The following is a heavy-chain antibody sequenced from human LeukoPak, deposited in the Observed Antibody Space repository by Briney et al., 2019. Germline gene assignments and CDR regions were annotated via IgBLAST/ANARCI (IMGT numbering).Heavy chain of an antibody. CDR1: GDSITNNNCY. J-gene: IGHJ6*03. Sequence: PSKTLSPTCTVSGDSITNNNCYWGWVRQPPGKGLEWIASIYYSGSSYYNPSLKSRVTMSVDTSKNQFSLKLSSVTAADTAVYYCARGKNTYYYYMDVWGKGTTVTVSS. V-gene: IGHV4-39*07. CDR2: IYYSGSS. CDR3: ARGKNTYYYYMDV.